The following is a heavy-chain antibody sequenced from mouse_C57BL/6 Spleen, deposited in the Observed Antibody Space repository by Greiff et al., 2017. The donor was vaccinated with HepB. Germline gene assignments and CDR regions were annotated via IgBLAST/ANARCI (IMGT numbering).Heavy chain of an antibody. Sequence: EVKVVESGGGLVQPGGSLKLSCAASGFTFSDYYMYWVRQTPEKRLEWVAYISNGGGSTYYPDTVKGRFTISRDNAKNTLYLQMSRLKSEDTAMYYCARGDYDYDTWFAYWGQGTLVTVSA. V-gene: IGHV5-12*01. J-gene: IGHJ3*01. CDR3: ARGDYDYDTWFAY. CDR1: GFTFSDYY. CDR2: ISNGGGST. D-gene: IGHD2-4*01.